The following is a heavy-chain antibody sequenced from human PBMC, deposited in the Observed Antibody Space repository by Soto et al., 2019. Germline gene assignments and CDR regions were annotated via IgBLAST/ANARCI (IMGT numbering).Heavy chain of an antibody. CDR2: IYYSGST. Sequence: SETLSLTCTVSGGSVSSGDYYWSWIRQPPGKGLEWIGYIYYSGSTNYNPSPKSRVTISVDTSKNQFSLKLSSVTAADTAVYYCARVKSAMVTFGFDYWGQGTLVTVSS. V-gene: IGHV4-61*08. CDR1: GGSVSSGDYY. J-gene: IGHJ4*02. D-gene: IGHD5-18*01. CDR3: ARVKSAMVTFGFDY.